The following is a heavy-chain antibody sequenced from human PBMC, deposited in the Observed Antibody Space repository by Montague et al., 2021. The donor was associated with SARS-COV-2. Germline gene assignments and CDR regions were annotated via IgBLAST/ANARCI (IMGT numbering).Heavy chain of an antibody. J-gene: IGHJ4*02. V-gene: IGHV3-23*03. CDR1: GFTFSSYA. Sequence: RLSLSASGFTFSSYAMSWARQAPGKGLEWVSVIYSGGSSTYYADSVKGRFTISRDNSKNTLYLQMNSLRAEDTAVYYCAKGGYSPLTIFGVVRSHYYFDYWGQGTLVTVSS. CDR2: IYSGGSST. D-gene: IGHD3-3*01. CDR3: AKGGYSPLTIFGVVRSHYYFDY.